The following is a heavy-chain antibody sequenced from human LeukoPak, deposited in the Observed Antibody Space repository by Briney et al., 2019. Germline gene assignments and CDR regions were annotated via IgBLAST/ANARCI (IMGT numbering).Heavy chain of an antibody. D-gene: IGHD3-10*01. CDR1: GYTFTSYG. CDR3: ARVSYYGSGSYSHYYYGMDV. Sequence: ASVKVSCKASGYTFTSYGISWVRQAPGQGLEWMGGIIPIFGTANYAQKFQGRVTITADESTSTACMELSSLRSEDTAVYYCARVSYYGSGSYSHYYYGMDVWGQGTTVTVSS. V-gene: IGHV1-69*13. J-gene: IGHJ6*02. CDR2: IIPIFGTA.